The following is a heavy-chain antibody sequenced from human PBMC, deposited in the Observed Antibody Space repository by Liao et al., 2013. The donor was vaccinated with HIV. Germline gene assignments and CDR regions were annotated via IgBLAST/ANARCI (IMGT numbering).Heavy chain of an antibody. D-gene: IGHD3-3*01. CDR2: IYTSGST. V-gene: IGHV4-4*07. J-gene: IGHJ4*02. CDR1: GGSISSYY. Sequence: QVQLQESGPGLVKPSETLSLTCTVSGGSISSYYWSWIRQPAGKGLEWIGRIYTSGSTNYNPSLKSRVTMSVDTSKNQFSLKLSSVTAADTAVYYCARVAEGYDFWSGYYTLYYFDYWGQGTLVTVSS. CDR3: ARVAEGYDFWSGYYTLYYFDY.